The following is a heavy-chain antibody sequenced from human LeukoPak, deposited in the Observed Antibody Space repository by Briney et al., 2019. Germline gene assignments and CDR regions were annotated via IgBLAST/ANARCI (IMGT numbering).Heavy chain of an antibody. CDR1: GGSISSYY. CDR3: ARSRDGYNYHYFDN. J-gene: IGHJ4*02. Sequence: PSETLSLTCTVSGGSISSYYWSWIRQPPGKGLEWVGYIYYTGTTKYNPSLESRVTISLDTPKNQFYLKLSSVTAADTAVYHCARSRDGYNYHYFDNWGQGTLVTVSS. V-gene: IGHV4-59*12. D-gene: IGHD5-24*01. CDR2: IYYTGTT.